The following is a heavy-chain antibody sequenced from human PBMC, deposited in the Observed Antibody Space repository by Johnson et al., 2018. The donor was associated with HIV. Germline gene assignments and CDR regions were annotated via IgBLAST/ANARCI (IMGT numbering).Heavy chain of an antibody. CDR1: GFIFSDYA. CDR3: AKDEEGDYGDLGAFNI. Sequence: VESGGGVVQPGRSLRLSCAASGFIFSDYAMHWVRQAPGKGLEWVAVIWDDGSKKYYVDSVKGRFTISRDNSKNTLYLQMNSLRAEDTAIYYCAKDEEGDYGDLGAFNIWGQGTMVTVSS. D-gene: IGHD4-17*01. J-gene: IGHJ3*02. CDR2: IWDDGSKK. V-gene: IGHV3-33*06.